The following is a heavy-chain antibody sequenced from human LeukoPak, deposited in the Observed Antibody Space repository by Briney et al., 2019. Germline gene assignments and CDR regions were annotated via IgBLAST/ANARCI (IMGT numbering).Heavy chain of an antibody. CDR3: ASNRDIVVVPGWGIYYYYYMDV. J-gene: IGHJ6*03. CDR1: GGTFSSYA. V-gene: IGHV1-69*05. D-gene: IGHD2-2*01. CDR2: IIPIFGTA. Sequence: SVKVSCKASGGTFSSYAISWVRQAPGQGLEWMGGIIPIFGTANYAQKFQGRVTITTDESTSTAYVELSSLRSEDTAVYYCASNRDIVVVPGWGIYYYYYMDVWGKGTTVTVSS.